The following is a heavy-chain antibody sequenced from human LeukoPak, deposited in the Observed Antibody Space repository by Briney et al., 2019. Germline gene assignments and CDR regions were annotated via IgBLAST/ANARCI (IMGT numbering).Heavy chain of an antibody. J-gene: IGHJ4*02. V-gene: IGHV3-23*01. Sequence: GGSLRLSCAASEFTFSNYAMIWVRQVPGKGLEWVSIIHNDGATTYYADSVKGRFTMSRDNSKNTLYLEMNSLRAEDTAVYYCAKGEGGTYFNYCFDYWGQGTLVTVSS. CDR2: IHNDGATT. D-gene: IGHD1-26*01. CDR1: EFTFSNYA. CDR3: AKGEGGTYFNYCFDY.